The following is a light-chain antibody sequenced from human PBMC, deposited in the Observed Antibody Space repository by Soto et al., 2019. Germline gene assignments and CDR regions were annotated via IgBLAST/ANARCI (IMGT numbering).Light chain of an antibody. CDR3: QQYNSYSRT. Sequence: DIQMTQSPSTLSAXVGDRVTITFRASQSISSWLAWYQQKPGKAPKLLIYDASSLESGVPSRFSGSGSGTEFTLTISSLQPDDFATYYCQQYNSYSRTFGQGTKVDI. V-gene: IGKV1-5*01. CDR2: DAS. CDR1: QSISSW. J-gene: IGKJ1*01.